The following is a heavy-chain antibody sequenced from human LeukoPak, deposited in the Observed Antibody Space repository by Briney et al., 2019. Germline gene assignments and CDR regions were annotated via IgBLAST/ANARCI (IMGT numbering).Heavy chain of an antibody. Sequence: PSETLSLTCTVSGGSISSGSYYWDWIRQAPGKGLEWIGNIYHSGITYYNPSLKSRVTMSVDTSKNHFSLKLNSLTAADTAVYYCARHHSALNWFDPWGQGTPVTVSS. CDR2: IYHSGIT. D-gene: IGHD2-15*01. CDR1: GGSISSGSYY. J-gene: IGHJ5*02. CDR3: ARHHSALNWFDP. V-gene: IGHV4-39*01.